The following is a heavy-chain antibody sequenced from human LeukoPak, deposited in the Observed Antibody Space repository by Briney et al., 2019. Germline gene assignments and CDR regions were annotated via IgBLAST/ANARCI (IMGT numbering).Heavy chain of an antibody. CDR2: ISSSGSTI. CDR3: AREIRYCSGSKCYLFDY. CDR1: GFTFSSYE. Sequence: GGSLRLSCAASGFTFSSYEMNWVRQAPGKGLEWVSYISSSGSTIYYADSVRGRFTISRDNAKNSLYLQMDSLRAEDTAVYYCAREIRYCSGSKCYLFDYWGQGTLVTVSS. D-gene: IGHD2-15*01. V-gene: IGHV3-48*03. J-gene: IGHJ4*02.